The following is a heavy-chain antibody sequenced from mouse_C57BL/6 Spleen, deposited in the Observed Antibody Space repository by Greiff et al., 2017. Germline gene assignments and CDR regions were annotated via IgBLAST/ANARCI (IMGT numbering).Heavy chain of an antibody. V-gene: IGHV1-54*01. CDR1: GYAFTNYL. D-gene: IGHD3-2*02. J-gene: IGHJ2*01. Sequence: QVQLQQSGAELVRPGTSVKVSCKASGYAFTNYLIEWVKQRPGQGLEWIGVINPGSGGTNYNEKFKGKATLTADKSSSTAYMQLSSLTSEDSAVYFCARGGGSGYNFDYWGQGTTLTVSS. CDR3: ARGGGSGYNFDY. CDR2: INPGSGGT.